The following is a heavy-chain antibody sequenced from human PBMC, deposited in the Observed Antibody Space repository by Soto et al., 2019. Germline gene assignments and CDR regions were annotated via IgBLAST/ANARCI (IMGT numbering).Heavy chain of an antibody. D-gene: IGHD6-13*01. CDR2: IYYSAST. Sequence: QVQLQESGPGLVKPSQTLSLTCTVSGGSISSGGYYWSWIRQHPGKGLEWIGYIYYSASTYYNPSLKSRVTKSVDTSKNQFSLKLRSVTAADTAVYYCARLRRIAAAGIVDYWGQGTLVTFSS. V-gene: IGHV4-31*03. CDR1: GGSISSGGYY. J-gene: IGHJ4*02. CDR3: ARLRRIAAAGIVDY.